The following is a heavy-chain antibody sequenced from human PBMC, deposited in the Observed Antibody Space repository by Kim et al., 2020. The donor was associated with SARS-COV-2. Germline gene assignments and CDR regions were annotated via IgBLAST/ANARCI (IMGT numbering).Heavy chain of an antibody. CDR3: ARGFLPTMVRSRIRFDP. V-gene: IGHV4-34*01. J-gene: IGHJ5*02. D-gene: IGHD3-10*01. CDR1: GGSFSGYY. CDR2: INHSGST. Sequence: SETLSLTCAVYGGSFSGYYWSWIRQPPGKGLEWIGEINHSGSTNYNPSLKSRVTISGDTSKNQFSLKLSSVTAADTTVYYCARGFLPTMVRSRIRFDPWGQGAMVTVAS.